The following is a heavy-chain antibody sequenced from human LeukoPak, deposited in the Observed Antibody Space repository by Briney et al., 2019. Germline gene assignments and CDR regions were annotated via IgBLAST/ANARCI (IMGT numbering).Heavy chain of an antibody. CDR1: GYTFTSYD. Sequence: ASVKVPCKASGYTFTSYDINWVRQATGQGLEWMGWMNPNSGNTGYAQKFQGRVTMTRDTSISTVYMELSGLRSEDTAVYYCARAASWSPIGDSYYYMDVWGKGTTVAISS. D-gene: IGHD6-13*01. J-gene: IGHJ6*03. CDR3: ARAASWSPIGDSYYYMDV. V-gene: IGHV1-8*01. CDR2: MNPNSGNT.